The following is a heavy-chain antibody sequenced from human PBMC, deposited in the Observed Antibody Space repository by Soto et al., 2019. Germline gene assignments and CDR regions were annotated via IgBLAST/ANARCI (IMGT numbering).Heavy chain of an antibody. Sequence: SETLSLTCAVYGGSFSGYYWSWIRQPPGKGLEWIGEINHSGSTNYNPSLKSRVTISVDTSKNQFSLKLSSVTAADTAVYYCARGPRITMVRGVILGKFDPWGQGTLVTVSS. D-gene: IGHD3-10*01. CDR2: INHSGST. CDR1: GGSFSGYY. CDR3: ARGPRITMVRGVILGKFDP. V-gene: IGHV4-34*01. J-gene: IGHJ5*02.